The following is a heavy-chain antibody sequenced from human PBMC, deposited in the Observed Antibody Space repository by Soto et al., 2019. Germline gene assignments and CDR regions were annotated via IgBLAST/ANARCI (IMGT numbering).Heavy chain of an antibody. D-gene: IGHD6-13*01. Sequence: KFQGRVTITRDTSASTAYMELSSLRSEDTALYYCARDLTWYSTNLDYWGQGTLVTVSS. J-gene: IGHJ4*02. CDR3: ARDLTWYSTNLDY. V-gene: IGHV1-3*01.